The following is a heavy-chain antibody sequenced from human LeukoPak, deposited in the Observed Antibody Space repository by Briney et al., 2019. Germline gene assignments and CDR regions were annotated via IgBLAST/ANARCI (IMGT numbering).Heavy chain of an antibody. CDR2: TYYRSKWYN. D-gene: IGHD2-15*01. CDR1: GDSVYTNIAA. CDR3: AREYCSGGTCSPNDPFDS. J-gene: IGHJ5*01. V-gene: IGHV6-1*01. Sequence: SQTLSLTCAISGDSVYTNIAAWNWIGQSTSRGLEWLGRTYYRSKWYNDYALSVKSRTSINADTSKNQVSLQVISVTPEDTAVYYCAREYCSGGTCSPNDPFDSWGQGTLVTVSS.